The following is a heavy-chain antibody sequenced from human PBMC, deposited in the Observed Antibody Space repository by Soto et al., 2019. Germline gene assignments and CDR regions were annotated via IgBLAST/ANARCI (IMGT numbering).Heavy chain of an antibody. V-gene: IGHV1-24*01. CDR1: GYTLTELS. CDR2: FDPEDGET. CDR3: ATDSSGWPQSPAFDY. J-gene: IGHJ4*02. Sequence: ASVKVSCKVSGYTLTELSMHWVRQAPGKGLEWMGGFDPEDGETIYAQKFQGRVTMTGDTSTDTAYMELSSLRSEDTAVYYCATDSSGWPQSPAFDYWGQGTLVTVSS. D-gene: IGHD6-19*01.